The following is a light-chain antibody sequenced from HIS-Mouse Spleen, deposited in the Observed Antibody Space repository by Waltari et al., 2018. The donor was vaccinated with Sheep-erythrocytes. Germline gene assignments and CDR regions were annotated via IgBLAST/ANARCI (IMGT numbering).Light chain of an antibody. J-gene: IGLJ3*02. CDR3: CSYAGSSTPWV. CDR2: DVS. CDR1: SSDVGGYNY. Sequence: LTQPPSVSVSPGQTASITCTGTSSDVGGYNYVSWYQQHPGKAPKLMIYDVSKRPSGVPDRFSGSKSGNTASLTISGLQAEDEADYYCCSYAGSSTPWVFGGGTKLTVL. V-gene: IGLV2-11*01.